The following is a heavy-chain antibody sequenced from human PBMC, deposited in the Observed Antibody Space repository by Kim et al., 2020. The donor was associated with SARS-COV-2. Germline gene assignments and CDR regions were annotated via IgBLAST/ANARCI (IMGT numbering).Heavy chain of an antibody. CDR3: LATVTTFAFDI. D-gene: IGHD4-17*01. V-gene: IGHV3-73*01. Sequence: TEYAASVKGRFTISRDDSKNTAYLQMNSLKTEDTAVYYCLATVTTFAFDICGQGTMVTVSS. CDR2: T. J-gene: IGHJ3*02.